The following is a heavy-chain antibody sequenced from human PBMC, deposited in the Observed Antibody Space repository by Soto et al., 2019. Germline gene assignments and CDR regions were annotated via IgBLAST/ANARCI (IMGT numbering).Heavy chain of an antibody. CDR1: GYTFSGHY. V-gene: IGHV1-2*02. CDR2: INPKSGGT. D-gene: IGHD6-13*01. Sequence: QVQLVQSGAEVRKHGASVKVSCNVTGYTFSGHYLHWVRQAPGQGLEWMGWINPKSGGTNYAPKFQDRVTMTDDTSVSAASMELTSLRYDATAVFYCARGLYSSPAYVFDSWGQGTLVTVSS. CDR3: ARGLYSSPAYVFDS. J-gene: IGHJ4*02.